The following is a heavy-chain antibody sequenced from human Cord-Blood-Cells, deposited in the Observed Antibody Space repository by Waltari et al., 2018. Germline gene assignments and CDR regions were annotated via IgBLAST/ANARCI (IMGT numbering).Heavy chain of an antibody. Sequence: QVQLQESGPGLVKPSQTLSLTCTVSGGSISSGGYYWSWIRQHPGKGLECIGYIYYSGSTYYNPSLKSRVTISVDTSKNQFSLKLSSVTAADTAVYYCARTGGEWLEYFQHWGQGTLVTVSS. J-gene: IGHJ1*01. CDR3: ARTGGEWLEYFQH. V-gene: IGHV4-31*03. D-gene: IGHD3-3*01. CDR2: IYYSGST. CDR1: GGSISSGGYY.